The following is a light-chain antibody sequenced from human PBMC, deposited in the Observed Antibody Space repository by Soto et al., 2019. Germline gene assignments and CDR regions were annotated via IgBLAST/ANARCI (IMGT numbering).Light chain of an antibody. CDR1: QSVSSN. J-gene: IGKJ1*01. CDR2: GAS. Sequence: EIAMTQSPATLSVSPGERATLSCRASQSVSSNLAWYQQKPGQAPRLLIYGASTRATGIPARFSGSGSGTELTLTISSLQSVDFAVYYCQQYNNWPRTFGQGTKVDIK. V-gene: IGKV3-15*01. CDR3: QQYNNWPRT.